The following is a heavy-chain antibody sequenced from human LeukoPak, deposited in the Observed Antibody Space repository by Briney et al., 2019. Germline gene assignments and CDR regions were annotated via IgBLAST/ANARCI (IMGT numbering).Heavy chain of an antibody. V-gene: IGHV4-30-4*01. CDR1: GESFSGYY. Sequence: SETLSLTCGVQGESFSGYYWSWIRQPPGKGLEWIGYIYYSGSTYYNPSLKSRVTISVDTSKNQFSLKLSSVTAADTAVYYCARVTVAWDIVVVPAAYDYWGQGTLVTVSS. CDR2: IYYSGST. J-gene: IGHJ4*02. D-gene: IGHD2-2*01. CDR3: ARVTVAWDIVVVPAAYDY.